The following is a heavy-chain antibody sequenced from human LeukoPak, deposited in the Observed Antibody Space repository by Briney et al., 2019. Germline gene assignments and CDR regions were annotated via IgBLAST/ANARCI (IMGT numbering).Heavy chain of an antibody. Sequence: ASVKVSCKASGGTFSSYAISWVRQAPGQGLEWMGGIIPIFGTANYAQKFQGRVTINADESTSTAYMGLSSLRSEDTAVYYCARGHLRCNWFDPWGQGTLVTVSS. V-gene: IGHV1-69*01. J-gene: IGHJ5*02. CDR3: ARGHLRCNWFDP. D-gene: IGHD3-16*01. CDR1: GGTFSSYA. CDR2: IIPIFGTA.